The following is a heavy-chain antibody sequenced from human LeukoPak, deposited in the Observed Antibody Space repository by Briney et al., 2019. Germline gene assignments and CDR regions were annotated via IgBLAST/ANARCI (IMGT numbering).Heavy chain of an antibody. CDR1: GFTFSSYG. CDR3: AKGDYCSGGSCYRNAFDI. CDR2: ISYDGSNK. D-gene: IGHD2-15*01. Sequence: GRSLRLSCAASGFTFSSYGMHWVRQAPGKGLEWVAVISYDGSNKYYADSVKGRFTISRDNSKNTLYPQMNSLRAEDTAVYYCAKGDYCSGGSCYRNAFDIWGQGTMVTVSS. J-gene: IGHJ3*02. V-gene: IGHV3-30*18.